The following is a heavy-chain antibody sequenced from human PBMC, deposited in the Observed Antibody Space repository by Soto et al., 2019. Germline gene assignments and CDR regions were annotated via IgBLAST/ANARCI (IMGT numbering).Heavy chain of an antibody. J-gene: IGHJ6*02. CDR2: IIPIFGTA. CDR1: GGTFSSYA. Sequence: ASVKVSCKASGGTFSSYAISWVRQAPGQGLEWMGGIIPIFGTANYAQKFQGRVTITADESTSTAYMELSSLRSEDTAVYYCARSPVGYCTNGVCYRGEPYYYYYGMDVWGQGTTVTVSS. D-gene: IGHD2-8*01. CDR3: ARSPVGYCTNGVCYRGEPYYYYYGMDV. V-gene: IGHV1-69*13.